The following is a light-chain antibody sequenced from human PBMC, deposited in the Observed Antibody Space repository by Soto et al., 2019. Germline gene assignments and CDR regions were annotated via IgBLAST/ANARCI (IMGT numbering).Light chain of an antibody. J-gene: IGKJ1*01. Sequence: EIVLTQSPGTLSLSPGERATLSCRTSQSISHKYLAWYQQKSGQAPRLLIHGVSSRATGIPDRFSGSGSGTDFTLIINTLEPEDFAVYYCQLYSGSPWTFGQGTKVDIK. V-gene: IGKV3-20*01. CDR3: QLYSGSPWT. CDR2: GVS. CDR1: QSISHKY.